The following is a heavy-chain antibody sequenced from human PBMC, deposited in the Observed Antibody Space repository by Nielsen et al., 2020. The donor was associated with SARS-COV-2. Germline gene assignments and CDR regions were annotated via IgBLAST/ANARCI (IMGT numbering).Heavy chain of an antibody. D-gene: IGHD3-10*01. J-gene: IGHJ4*02. Sequence: DSVKGRFTISRDNFKNTLYLQMNSLRTEDTAVYYCAKSNVVRGIIGCYFEYWGRGTAVNVSS. CDR3: AKSNVVRGIIGCYFEY. V-gene: IGHV3-30*02.